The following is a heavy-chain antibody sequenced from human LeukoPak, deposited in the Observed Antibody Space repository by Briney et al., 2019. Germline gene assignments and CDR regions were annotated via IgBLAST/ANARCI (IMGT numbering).Heavy chain of an antibody. Sequence: GGSLRLSCAASGFTFSSYDMHWVRQATGKGLEWVSAIGTAGDAYYSASVKGRFTISRENAKNSSYLQMNSLRAGDTAVYYCARGGMDAWGKGTTVTVSS. CDR3: ARGGMDA. CDR1: GFTFSSYD. J-gene: IGHJ6*04. CDR2: IGTAGDA. V-gene: IGHV3-13*01.